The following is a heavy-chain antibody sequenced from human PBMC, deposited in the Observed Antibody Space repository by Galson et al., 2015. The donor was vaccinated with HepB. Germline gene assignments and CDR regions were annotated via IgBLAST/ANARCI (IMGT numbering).Heavy chain of an antibody. Sequence: SLRLSCAASGFTFSSYAMSWVRQAPGKGLEWVSVISSSGATTYYADSVKGRFTISRDNSKSTLYLQMNSLRADDTAVYYCAKIFPTAMLILAPSYDYWGQGTLVTVSS. V-gene: IGHV3-23*01. D-gene: IGHD5-18*01. J-gene: IGHJ4*02. CDR1: GFTFSSYA. CDR3: AKIFPTAMLILAPSYDY. CDR2: ISSSGATT.